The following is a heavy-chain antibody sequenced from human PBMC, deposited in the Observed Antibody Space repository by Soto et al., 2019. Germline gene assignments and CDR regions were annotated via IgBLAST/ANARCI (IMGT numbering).Heavy chain of an antibody. Sequence: GASVKVSCKASGYNFSDYYIHWVRQAPGQGLEWLGWVSPKSGGTNYAQKFKGRVTMTRDTSSNTVYMDLSGLKSDDTAVFYCARETSGGGIFNWFDPWRQGTLVTVSS. V-gene: IGHV1-2*02. J-gene: IGHJ5*02. CDR1: GYNFSDYY. D-gene: IGHD2-15*01. CDR3: ARETSGGGIFNWFDP. CDR2: VSPKSGGT.